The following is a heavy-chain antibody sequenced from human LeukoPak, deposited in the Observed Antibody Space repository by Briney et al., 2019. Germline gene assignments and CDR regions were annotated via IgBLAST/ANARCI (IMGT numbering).Heavy chain of an antibody. CDR1: GFYISSRY. CDR2: IYTAGST. V-gene: IGHV3-53*01. D-gene: IGHD3-16*01. J-gene: IGHJ3*01. Sequence: RPAGSLSLSCAASGFYISSRYMSWVRQLPGEGLEWVAIIYTAGSTYYPASLKGRFTISRDNSKNTVFLQMNSLRAEDTAFYYCARDGTEWGMDAFDLWGQGTLVSVSS. CDR3: ARDGTEWGMDAFDL.